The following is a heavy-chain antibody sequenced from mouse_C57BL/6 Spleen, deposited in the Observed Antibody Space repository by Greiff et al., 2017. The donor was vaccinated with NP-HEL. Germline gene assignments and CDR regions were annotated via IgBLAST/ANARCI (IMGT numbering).Heavy chain of an antibody. CDR3: AKTPYSNYSAWFAY. J-gene: IGHJ3*01. D-gene: IGHD2-5*01. Sequence: VKLVESGPGLVAPSQSLSITCTVSGFSLTSYGVSWVRQPPGKGLEWLGVIWGDGSTNYHSALISRLSISKDNSKSQVFLKLNSLQTDDTATYYWAKTPYSNYSAWFAYWGQGTLVTVSA. CDR2: IWGDGST. V-gene: IGHV2-3*01. CDR1: GFSLTSYG.